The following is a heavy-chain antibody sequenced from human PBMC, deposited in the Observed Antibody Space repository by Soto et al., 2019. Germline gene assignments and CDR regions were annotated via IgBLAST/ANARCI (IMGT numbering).Heavy chain of an antibody. D-gene: IGHD3-10*01. CDR2: ISYDGSNK. J-gene: IGHJ4*02. Sequence: QVQLVESGGGVVQPGRSLRLSCAASGFSFSSYGMHWVRQAPGKGLEWVAVISYDGSNKYYADSVKGRFTISRDNSKNTLYLQMNSLRAEDTAVYYCAKGGPMAPFDYWGQGTLDTVSS. CDR1: GFSFSSYG. CDR3: AKGGPMAPFDY. V-gene: IGHV3-30*18.